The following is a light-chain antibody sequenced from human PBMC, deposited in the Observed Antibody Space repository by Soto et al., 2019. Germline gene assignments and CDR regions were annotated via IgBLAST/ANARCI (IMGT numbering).Light chain of an antibody. CDR2: WAS. J-gene: IGKJ4*01. CDR3: QQYYSTPLT. CDR1: QSVLYSSNNKNY. Sequence: DIVMTQSPDSLAVSLGERATINCKSSQSVLYSSNNKNYLAWYQQKPRQPPKLLIYWASTRESGVPDRFSGSGSGTVFTLTISSLQAEDVAVYYCQQYYSTPLTFGGGTKVEIK. V-gene: IGKV4-1*01.